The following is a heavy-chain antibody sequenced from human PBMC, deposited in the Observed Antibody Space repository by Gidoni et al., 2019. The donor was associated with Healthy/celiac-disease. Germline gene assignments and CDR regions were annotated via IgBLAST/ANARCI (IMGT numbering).Heavy chain of an antibody. D-gene: IGHD4-17*01. CDR1: GFTVSSNY. CDR3: ARDDYGGNNWYFDL. CDR2: IYSGGST. Sequence: EVQLVESGGGLIQPGGSLRLSCAASGFTVSSNYMSWVRQAPGKGLEWVSVIYSGGSTYYADSVKGRFTISSDNSKNTLYLQMNSLRAEDTAVYYCARDDYGGNNWYFDLWGRGTLVTVSS. J-gene: IGHJ2*01. V-gene: IGHV3-53*01.